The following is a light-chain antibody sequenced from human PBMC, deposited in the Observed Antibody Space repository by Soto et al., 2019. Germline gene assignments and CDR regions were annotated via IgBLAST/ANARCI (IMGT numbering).Light chain of an antibody. CDR3: QQSYSTPYT. Sequence: DIQMTQSPSSLSASVGDRVTMTCRASQSRSTHLNWYQHKAGKAPKLLIYAASSLRSGVPPRFSGSGSETEFTLTINSLQPEDSATYFCQQSYSTPYTFGQGTNLEIK. CDR1: QSRSTH. J-gene: IGKJ2*01. CDR2: AAS. V-gene: IGKV1-39*01.